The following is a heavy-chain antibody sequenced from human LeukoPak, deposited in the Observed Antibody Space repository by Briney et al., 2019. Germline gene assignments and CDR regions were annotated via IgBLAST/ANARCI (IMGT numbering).Heavy chain of an antibody. CDR3: AREVADYYYYYYGMDV. D-gene: IGHD6-19*01. J-gene: IGHJ6*02. CDR1: GGSISSGGYY. V-gene: IGHV4-31*03. CDR2: IYYSGST. Sequence: KPSQTLSLTCTVSGGSISSGGYYWSWIRQHPGKGLEWIGYIYYSGSTYYNPSLKSRVTISVDTSKNQFSLKLSSVTAADTAVYYCAREVADYYYYYYGMDVWGQGTTVTVSS.